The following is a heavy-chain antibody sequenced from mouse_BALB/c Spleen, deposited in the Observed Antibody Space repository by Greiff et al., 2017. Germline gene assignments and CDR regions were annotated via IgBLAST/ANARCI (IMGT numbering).Heavy chain of an antibody. CDR1: GYSITSGYY. Sequence: EVKVEESGPGLVKPSQSLSLTCSVTGYSITSGYYWNWIRQFPGNKLEWMGYISYDGSNNYNPSLKNRISITRDTSKNQFFLKLNSVTTEDTATYYCASPYYGNYGWYFDVWGAGTTVTVSS. CDR2: ISYDGSN. J-gene: IGHJ1*01. D-gene: IGHD2-10*01. V-gene: IGHV3-6*02. CDR3: ASPYYGNYGWYFDV.